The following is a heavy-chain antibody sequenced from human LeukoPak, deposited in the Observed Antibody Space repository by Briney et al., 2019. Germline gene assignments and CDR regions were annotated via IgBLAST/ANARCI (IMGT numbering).Heavy chain of an antibody. CDR3: ARGVRYYGSGSYYNHIFDY. Sequence: SETLSLTCAASDDSFSSHYWTWIRQPPGKGLEWIGYISYIGSTNYNPSLKSRVTISIDTSKNQFSLKLSSVTAADTAVYYCARGVRYYGSGSYYNHIFDYWGQGTLVTVSS. J-gene: IGHJ4*02. V-gene: IGHV4-59*11. D-gene: IGHD3-10*01. CDR1: DDSFSSHY. CDR2: ISYIGST.